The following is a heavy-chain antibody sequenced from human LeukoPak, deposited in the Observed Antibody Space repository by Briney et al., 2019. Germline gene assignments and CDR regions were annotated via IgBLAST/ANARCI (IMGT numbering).Heavy chain of an antibody. J-gene: IGHJ5*02. CDR2: IYYSGST. CDR3: ARAGDGFDP. V-gene: IGHV4-59*01. Sequence: SETLSLTCTVSGGSISSYYWSWIRQPPGKGLEWNGYIYYSGSTNYNPSLKSRVTISVDTSKNQFSLKLSSVTAADTAVYYCARAGDGFDPWGQGTLVTVSS. CDR1: GGSISSYY. D-gene: IGHD1-14*01.